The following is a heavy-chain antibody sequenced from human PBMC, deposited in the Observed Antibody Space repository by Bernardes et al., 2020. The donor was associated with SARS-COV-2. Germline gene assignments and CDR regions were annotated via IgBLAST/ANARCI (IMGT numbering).Heavy chain of an antibody. V-gene: IGHV3-7*03. CDR3: ARDGRYYDSSGYYYGSRGGENPPPRNAAFDI. Sequence: GGSLRLSCAASGFTFSSYWMSWVRQAPGTGLAWVANIKQDGSEQYYVDSVKGRFTISRDNAKNSLYLQMNSLRAEDTAVYYCARDGRYYDSSGYYYGSRGGENPPPRNAAFDIWGQGTMVTVSS. D-gene: IGHD3-22*01. J-gene: IGHJ3*02. CDR2: IKQDGSEQ. CDR1: GFTFSSYW.